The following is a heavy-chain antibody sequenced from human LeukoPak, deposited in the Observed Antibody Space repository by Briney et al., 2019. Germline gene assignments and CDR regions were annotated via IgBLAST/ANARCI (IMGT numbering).Heavy chain of an antibody. J-gene: IGHJ4*02. CDR3: TRAGGYDNFLDY. D-gene: IGHD5-12*01. CDR1: GFTFGEYG. CDR2: IRSKVRDSTP. Sequence: GESLKISCTTSGFTFGEYGFNWVRQAPGRGMEWVGFIRSKVRDSTPQYAASVKGRFTISRDDSKDIAYLQMNSLKTEDTAVYYCTRAGGYDNFLDYWGQGTPVTVSS. V-gene: IGHV3-49*04.